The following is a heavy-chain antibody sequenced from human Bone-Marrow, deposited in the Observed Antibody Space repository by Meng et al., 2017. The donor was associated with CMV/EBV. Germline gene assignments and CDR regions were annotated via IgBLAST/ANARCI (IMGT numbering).Heavy chain of an antibody. CDR2: INDSGST. J-gene: IGHJ4*02. V-gene: IGHV4-38-2*02. CDR3: ARGAISQGWID. D-gene: IGHD2-2*03. Sequence: SETLSLTCRVSGHSISSDYFWGWVRQPPGKGLEWIGINDSGSTYYNSSLKSRVTISVDTSKNQFSLKLSSVTAADTAVYYCARGAISQGWIDWGQGTLVTVSS. CDR1: GHSISSDYF.